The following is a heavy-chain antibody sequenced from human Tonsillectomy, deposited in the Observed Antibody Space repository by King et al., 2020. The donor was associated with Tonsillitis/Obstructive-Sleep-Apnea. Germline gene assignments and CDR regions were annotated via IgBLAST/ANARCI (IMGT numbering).Heavy chain of an antibody. D-gene: IGHD6-6*01. CDR3: ANIAARRTFDY. CDR1: GGSISSGGYY. V-gene: IGHV4-31*03. J-gene: IGHJ4*02. Sequence: LQLQESGPGLVKPSQTLSLTCTVSGGSISSGGYYWSWIRQHPGKGLEWIGYIYYSGSTYYNPSLKSRVTISVDTSKNQFSLKLSSLTAADTAVYYCANIAARRTFDYWGQGTLVTVSS. CDR2: IYYSGST.